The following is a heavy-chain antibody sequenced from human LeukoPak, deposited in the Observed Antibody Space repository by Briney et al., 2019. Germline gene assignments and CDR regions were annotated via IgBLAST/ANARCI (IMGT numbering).Heavy chain of an antibody. Sequence: PGGSLELSCAASGFTVSSNYMSWVRQAPGKGLGWVSVIYSGGSTYYADSVKGRFTISRDNSKNTLYLQMNSLRAEDTAVYYCAREDSGSYSFDYWGQGTLVTVSS. V-gene: IGHV3-53*01. D-gene: IGHD1-26*01. CDR2: IYSGGST. CDR1: GFTVSSNY. CDR3: AREDSGSYSFDY. J-gene: IGHJ4*02.